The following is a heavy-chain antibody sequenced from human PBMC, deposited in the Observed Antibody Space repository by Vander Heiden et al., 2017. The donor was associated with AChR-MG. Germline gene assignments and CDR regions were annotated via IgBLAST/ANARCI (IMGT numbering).Heavy chain of an antibody. CDR2: INHSGST. J-gene: IGHJ4*02. Sequence: QVQLQQWDAGLLKPSETLSLTCAVYGGSFSGYYWSWIRQPPGKGLEWIGEINHSGSTNYNPSLKSRVTISVDTSKNQFSLKLSSVTAADTAVYYCARLGYYYGSGSLYYFDYWGQGTLVTVSS. CDR3: ARLGYYYGSGSLYYFDY. V-gene: IGHV4-34*01. D-gene: IGHD3-10*01. CDR1: GGSFSGYY.